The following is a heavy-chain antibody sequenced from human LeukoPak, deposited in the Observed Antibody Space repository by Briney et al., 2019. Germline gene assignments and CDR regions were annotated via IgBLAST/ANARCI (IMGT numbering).Heavy chain of an antibody. J-gene: IGHJ4*02. V-gene: IGHV3-66*04. CDR3: ARRGHGYGSPFDY. D-gene: IGHD5-18*01. CDR2: IYSGGSP. Sequence: PGGSLRLSCAASGFIVSNNYMSWVRQAPGKGLEWVSMIYSGGSPYYADSVKRRCTISTENSKKTLDLQMNSLRAEDTDVYYCARRGHGYGSPFDYWGQGPLVPVSS. CDR1: GFIVSNNY.